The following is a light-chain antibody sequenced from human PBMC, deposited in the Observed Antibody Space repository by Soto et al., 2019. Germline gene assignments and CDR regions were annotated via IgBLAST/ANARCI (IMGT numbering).Light chain of an antibody. CDR3: SSYTSSSTPYVV. CDR2: DVS. CDR1: SSDVDGYNY. Sequence: QSALTQPASVSGSPGQSITISCTGTSSDVDGYNYVSWYQQHPGKAPKLMIYDVSNRPSGVSNRFSGSKSGNTASLTISGLQAEDEADYYCSSYTSSSTPYVVFGGGTKLTVL. V-gene: IGLV2-14*01. J-gene: IGLJ2*01.